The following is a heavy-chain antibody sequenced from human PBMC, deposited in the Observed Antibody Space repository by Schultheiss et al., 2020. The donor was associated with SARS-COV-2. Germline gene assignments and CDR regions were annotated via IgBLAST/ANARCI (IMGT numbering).Heavy chain of an antibody. CDR1: GFTFSSYA. D-gene: IGHD5-18*01. CDR3: ASRPRGYSYGYGY. V-gene: IGHV3-23*01. Sequence: GGSLRLSCAASGFTFSSYAMSWVRQAPGKGLEWVSAISGSGGSTYYADSVKGRFTISRDNSKNTLYLQMNSLRAEDTAVYYCASRPRGYSYGYGYWGQGTLVTVSS. CDR2: ISGSGGST. J-gene: IGHJ4*02.